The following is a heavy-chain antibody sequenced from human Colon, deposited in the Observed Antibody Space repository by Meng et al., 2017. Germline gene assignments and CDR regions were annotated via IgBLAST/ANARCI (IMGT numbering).Heavy chain of an antibody. V-gene: IGHV2-5*02. J-gene: IGHJ4*02. D-gene: IGHD3-10*01. CDR2: LYWDETK. CDR3: VRREGGDIFEY. Sequence: TWRRLVPTLVKPHPTLTVIFTFYGFALITYGLGVGWVRQPPGKTLEWLGTLYWDETKRYNPSLKSRLTINRDTSTNQVVLTMTNMGPVDTATYYCVRREGGDIFEYWGQGALVTVSS. CDR1: GFALITYGLG.